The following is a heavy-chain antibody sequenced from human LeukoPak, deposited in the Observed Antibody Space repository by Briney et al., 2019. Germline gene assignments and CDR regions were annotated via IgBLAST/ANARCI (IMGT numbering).Heavy chain of an antibody. D-gene: IGHD6-13*01. CDR3: AREKQGFDP. V-gene: IGHV4-38-2*02. J-gene: IGHJ5*02. CDR2: IYHSGST. CDR1: GYSISSGYY. Sequence: SETLSLTCTVSGYSISSGYYWGWIRQPPGKGLEWIGSIYHSGSTYYNPSLKSRVTISVDTSKNQFSLKLSSVTAADTAVYYCAREKQGFDPWGQGTLVTVSS.